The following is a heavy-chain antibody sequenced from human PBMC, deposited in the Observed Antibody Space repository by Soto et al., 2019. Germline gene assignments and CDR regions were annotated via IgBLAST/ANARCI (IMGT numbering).Heavy chain of an antibody. V-gene: IGHV4-59*01. Sequence: PSETLSLTCTVSGGSISSYYWSWIRQPPGKGLEWIGYIYYSGSTNYNPSLKSRVTISVDTSKNQFSLKLSSVTAADTAVYYCARANTAMGPIDYWGQGTLVTVSS. CDR1: GGSISSYY. CDR3: ARANTAMGPIDY. D-gene: IGHD5-18*01. CDR2: IYYSGST. J-gene: IGHJ4*02.